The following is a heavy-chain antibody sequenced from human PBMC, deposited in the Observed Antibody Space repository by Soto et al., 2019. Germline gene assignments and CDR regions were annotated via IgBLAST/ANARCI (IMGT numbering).Heavy chain of an antibody. J-gene: IGHJ4*02. V-gene: IGHV4-31*03. CDR2: IYQNGDT. CDR1: GGPFSSGGYY. Sequence: SETLSLTCTVSGGPFSSGGYYWSWIRQEPGKGLEWIGYIYQNGDTSYNPSLKSRVTISADNSKTKFSLKLRSVTAADTAVYYCARGDSTVSSVFDYWGQGMLVTVSS. CDR3: ARGDSTVSSVFDY. D-gene: IGHD4-17*01.